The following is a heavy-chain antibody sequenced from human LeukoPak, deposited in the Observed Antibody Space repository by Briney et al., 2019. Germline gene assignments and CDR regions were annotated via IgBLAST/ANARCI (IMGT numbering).Heavy chain of an antibody. Sequence: ASVKVSCKASGYTFTSYYMHWVRQAPGQGLEWMGIINPSGGSTSYAQKFQGRVTMTRDTSTSTVYMELSSLRSEDTAVYYCARDLPLSGCYDGGSDYWGQGTLVTVSS. D-gene: IGHD1-26*01. CDR2: INPSGGST. CDR3: ARDLPLSGCYDGGSDY. V-gene: IGHV1-46*01. J-gene: IGHJ4*02. CDR1: GYTFTSYY.